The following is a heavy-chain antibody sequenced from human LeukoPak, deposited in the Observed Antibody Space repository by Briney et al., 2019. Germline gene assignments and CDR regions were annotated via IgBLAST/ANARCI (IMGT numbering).Heavy chain of an antibody. Sequence: GESLKISCTGSGYSFTTYWIGWVRQMPGKGLEWMEIIYPGDSDTRYSPSFQGQVTISADKSSSTAYLQWSGLKASDTAMYYCARGTTYYYESTGYYYLDYWGQGTLVTVSS. CDR1: GYSFTTYW. CDR2: IYPGDSDT. V-gene: IGHV5-51*01. J-gene: IGHJ4*02. D-gene: IGHD3-22*01. CDR3: ARGTTYYYESTGYYYLDY.